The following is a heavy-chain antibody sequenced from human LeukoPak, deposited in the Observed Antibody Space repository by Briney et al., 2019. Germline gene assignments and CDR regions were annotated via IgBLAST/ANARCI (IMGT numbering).Heavy chain of an antibody. CDR2: IYYSGST. Sequence: PSETLSLTCTVSGGSISSTTNYWGWIRQPPGKGLEWIGSIYYSGSTQYNPSLKSRVTISLDTSKNQFSLKVNSVTAADTAVYYCAREDFTAAGTSNFHYWGQGTLVTVSS. V-gene: IGHV4-39*07. J-gene: IGHJ4*02. CDR1: GGSISSTTNY. CDR3: AREDFTAAGTSNFHY. D-gene: IGHD6-13*01.